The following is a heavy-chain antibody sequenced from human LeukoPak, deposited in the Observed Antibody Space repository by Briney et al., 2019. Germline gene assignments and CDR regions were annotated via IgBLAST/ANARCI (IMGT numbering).Heavy chain of an antibody. CDR1: GFTFSDYY. Sequence: GGSLRLSCTASGFTFSDYYMTWIRQAPGKGREWVSYISSRGDTIYYADSVKGRFTISRDNAKNSLYLQMNSLRAGDTAVYYCARDKYNSGAYGDFDHWGQGTLVTVSS. J-gene: IGHJ4*02. D-gene: IGHD6-19*01. V-gene: IGHV3-11*04. CDR3: ARDKYNSGAYGDFDH. CDR2: ISSRGDTI.